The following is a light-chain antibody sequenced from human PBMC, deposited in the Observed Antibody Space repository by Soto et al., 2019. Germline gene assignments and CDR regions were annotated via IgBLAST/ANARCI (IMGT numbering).Light chain of an antibody. J-gene: IGKJ1*01. CDR3: QKYNSYSWT. CDR1: QSISNW. V-gene: IGKV1-5*03. Sequence: DIQMTQSPSTLSASVGDRVTITCRASQSISNWLAWYQQKPGKAPKLLIYQASSLESGVPSRFSGSGSGTEFTLTIISLQPDDSATYYCQKYNSYSWTFGQGTKVEIK. CDR2: QAS.